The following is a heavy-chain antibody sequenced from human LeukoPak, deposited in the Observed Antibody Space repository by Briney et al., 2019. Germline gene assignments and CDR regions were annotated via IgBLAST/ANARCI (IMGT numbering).Heavy chain of an antibody. CDR3: AKGRGSTVVKYWYFDL. D-gene: IGHD4-23*01. V-gene: IGHV3-23*01. J-gene: IGHJ2*01. CDR2: ISVSGGST. Sequence: PGGSLRLSCAASGFTLSSYAMTWVRQAPGKGLQWVSTISVSGGSTYYADSVKGRFTISRDTSKSTLYLQMNSLRDEDTAVYYCAKGRGSTVVKYWYFDLWGRGTLVTVSS. CDR1: GFTLSSYA.